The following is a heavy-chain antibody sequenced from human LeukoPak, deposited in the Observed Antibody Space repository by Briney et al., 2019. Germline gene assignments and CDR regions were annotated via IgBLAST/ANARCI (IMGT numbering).Heavy chain of an antibody. D-gene: IGHD3-16*02. Sequence: SVKVSCKASGGTFSSYTISWVRQAPGQGLEWMGRIIPILGIANYAQKFQGRVTITADKSTSTAYMELSSLRSEDTAVYYCARAPMITFGGVIEALYYFDYWGQGTLVTVPS. CDR2: IIPILGIA. J-gene: IGHJ4*02. CDR1: GGTFSSYT. CDR3: ARAPMITFGGVIEALYYFDY. V-gene: IGHV1-69*02.